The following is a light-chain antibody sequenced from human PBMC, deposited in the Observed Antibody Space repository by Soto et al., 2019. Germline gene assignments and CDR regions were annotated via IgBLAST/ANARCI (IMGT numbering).Light chain of an antibody. CDR3: SAWDNSGDGCV. V-gene: IGLV1-44*01. Sequence: QSVLTQPLSASASPGQRVTISCSGGSSNIGSNTVACYQHLPGTAPPRLIFTAGQRPSGVPGRSSGSMSGTSASPALSGLPCEEEGDDCCSAWDNSGDGCVFRPGTKGTVL. J-gene: IGLJ1*01. CDR1: SSNIGSNT. CDR2: TAG.